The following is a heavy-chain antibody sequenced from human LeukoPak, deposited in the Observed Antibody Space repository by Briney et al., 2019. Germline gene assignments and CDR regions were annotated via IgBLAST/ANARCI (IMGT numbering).Heavy chain of an antibody. CDR3: AKANDH. CDR2: ISFDGSKK. CDR1: GFSFRSYA. J-gene: IGHJ5*02. V-gene: IGHV3-30-3*01. Sequence: GRSLRLSCAASGFSFRSYAMHWVRQAPGKGLEWVAVISFDGSKKYYVDSVKGRFTISRDNSENTLYLQMNSLRAEDTALYYCAKANDHWGQGTLVTVSS.